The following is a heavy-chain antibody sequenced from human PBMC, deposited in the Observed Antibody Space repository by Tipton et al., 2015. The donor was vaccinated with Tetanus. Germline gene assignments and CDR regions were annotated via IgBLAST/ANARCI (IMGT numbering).Heavy chain of an antibody. J-gene: IGHJ5*02. CDR1: GGSISSGDYY. V-gene: IGHV4-30-4*01. Sequence: TLSLTCTVSGGSISSGDYYWSWIRQPPGKGLEWIGYIYYSGSTYYNPSLKSRVTISVDTSKNQFSLKLSSVTAADTAVYYCARHHQTYYDFWSGSRDLDNWFDPWGQGTLVTVSS. CDR2: IYYSGST. CDR3: ARHHQTYYDFWSGSRDLDNWFDP. D-gene: IGHD3-3*01.